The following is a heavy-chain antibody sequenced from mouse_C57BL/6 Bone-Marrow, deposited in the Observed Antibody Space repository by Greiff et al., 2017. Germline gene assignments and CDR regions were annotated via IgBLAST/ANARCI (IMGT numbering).Heavy chain of an antibody. V-gene: IGHV5-2*01. CDR3: ARHDGYYPWFAY. D-gene: IGHD2-3*01. CDR1: EYEFPSHD. Sequence: ESGGGLVQPGESLKLSCESNEYEFPSHDMSWVRKTPEKRLELVASINSDGGSTYYPDTMERRFIISRDTTKKTLYLHMRILRSEDTDLYDWARHDGYYPWFAYWGQGTLVTVSA. CDR2: INSDGGST. J-gene: IGHJ3*01.